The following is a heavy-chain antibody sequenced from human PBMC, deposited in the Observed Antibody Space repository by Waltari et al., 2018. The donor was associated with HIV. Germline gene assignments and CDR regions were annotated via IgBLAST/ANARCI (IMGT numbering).Heavy chain of an antibody. D-gene: IGHD2-21*01. J-gene: IGHJ4*02. CDR3: AREVGVVSTFGLDY. Sequence: QVQLVQSGSELEKPGASVTVSCKASGYTFTSYAVNWLRQAPGQGLEWMGWINTYTGNPTYAQGFTGRFVFSSDTSVTTVYLQISSLKAEDTAVDYCAREVGVVSTFGLDYWGQGTLVTVSS. CDR1: GYTFTSYA. CDR2: INTYTGNP. V-gene: IGHV7-4-1*02.